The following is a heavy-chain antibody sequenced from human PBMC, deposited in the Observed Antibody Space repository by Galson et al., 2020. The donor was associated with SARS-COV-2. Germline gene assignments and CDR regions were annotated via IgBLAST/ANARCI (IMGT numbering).Heavy chain of an antibody. D-gene: IGHD6-19*01. Sequence: GGSLRLSCAASGFTFDDYAMHWVRQAPGKGLEWVSGISWNSGSIGYADSVKGRFTISRDNAKNSLYLQMNSLRAEDTALYYCAKEKNSGWPLPKAFDYWGQGTLVTVSS. V-gene: IGHV3-9*01. CDR2: ISWNSGSI. CDR3: AKEKNSGWPLPKAFDY. CDR1: GFTFDDYA. J-gene: IGHJ4*02.